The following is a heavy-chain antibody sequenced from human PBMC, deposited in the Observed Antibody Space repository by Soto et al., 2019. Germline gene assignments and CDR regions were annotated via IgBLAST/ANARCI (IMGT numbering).Heavy chain of an antibody. J-gene: IGHJ4*02. Sequence: GGSLRLSCSGSGFLFNTYWMFWVRQAPRKGLLWVSRIKSDGSSTNYADSVKGRFTISRDNAKNTLYLQMTSLRAEDTAVYYCAIGGGDYNYLDYWGQGILVTVSS. CDR1: GFLFNTYW. CDR2: IKSDGSST. V-gene: IGHV3-74*01. CDR3: AIGGGDYNYLDY. D-gene: IGHD3-9*01.